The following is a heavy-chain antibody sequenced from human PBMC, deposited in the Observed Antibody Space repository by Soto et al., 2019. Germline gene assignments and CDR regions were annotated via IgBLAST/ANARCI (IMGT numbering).Heavy chain of an antibody. Sequence: PSETLSLTCAVSGGSISSGGYFWSWIRQPPGKGLEWIGYIYHSGSTYYNPSLKSRVTISVDRSKNQFSLKLSSVTAADTAVYYCARHPGYYDILTGYTTYYFDSWGQGILVTVSS. V-gene: IGHV4-30-2*01. CDR1: GGSISSGGYF. J-gene: IGHJ4*02. D-gene: IGHD3-9*01. CDR3: ARHPGYYDILTGYTTYYFDS. CDR2: IYHSGST.